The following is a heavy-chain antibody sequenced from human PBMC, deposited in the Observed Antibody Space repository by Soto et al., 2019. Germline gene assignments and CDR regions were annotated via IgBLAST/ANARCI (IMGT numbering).Heavy chain of an antibody. CDR3: ARAVLPATAPFDY. Sequence: SETLSLTCTVSGGSISSSSYYWGWIRQPPGKGLEWIGSIYYSGSTYYNPSLKSRVTISADTSKNQFSLKLSSVTAADTAVYYCARAVLPATAPFDYWGQGTLVTVSS. J-gene: IGHJ4*02. D-gene: IGHD2-2*01. V-gene: IGHV4-39*07. CDR1: GGSISSSSYY. CDR2: IYYSGST.